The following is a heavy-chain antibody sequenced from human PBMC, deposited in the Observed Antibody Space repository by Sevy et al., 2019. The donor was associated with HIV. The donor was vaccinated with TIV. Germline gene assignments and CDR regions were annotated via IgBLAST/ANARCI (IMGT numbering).Heavy chain of an antibody. CDR2: ISAYNGNT. V-gene: IGHV1-18*01. D-gene: IGHD2-2*01. Sequence: ASVKVSCKASGYTFTSYGISWVRQAPGQGLEWMGWISAYNGNTNYAQKLQGRVTMTTDTSTSTAYMGLRSLRSDDTAVYYCARDLGYCSSTSCSTGGYWGQGTLVTVSS. CDR1: GYTFTSYG. J-gene: IGHJ4*02. CDR3: ARDLGYCSSTSCSTGGY.